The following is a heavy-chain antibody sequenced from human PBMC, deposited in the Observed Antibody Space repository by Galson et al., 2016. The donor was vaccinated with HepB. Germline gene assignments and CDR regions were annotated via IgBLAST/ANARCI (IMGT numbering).Heavy chain of an antibody. V-gene: IGHV4-31*03. CDR2: IYYSGST. Sequence: TLSLTCTVSGGSISSDGHYWSWIRQHPGKGLEWIGYIYYSGSTYYNPSLKSRVTISVDTSKNQFSLRLSSVTAADTAVYYCVREELGRWGPGFDYWGQGTLVTVSS. CDR3: VREELGRWGPGFDY. D-gene: IGHD3-10*01. CDR1: GGSISSDGHY. J-gene: IGHJ4*02.